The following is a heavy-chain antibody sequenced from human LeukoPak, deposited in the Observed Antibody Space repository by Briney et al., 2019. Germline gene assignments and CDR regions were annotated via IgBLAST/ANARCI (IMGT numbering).Heavy chain of an antibody. V-gene: IGHV3-66*01. CDR3: ARDGDGYNFGSDY. D-gene: IGHD5-24*01. CDR2: LYTGGTT. CDR1: GFTFSSYA. J-gene: IGHJ4*02. Sequence: GGSLRLSCAASGFTFSSYAMSWVRQAPGKGLEWVSILYTGGTTYYADSVKGRFTISRDNSKNTLYLEMNSLRAEDTAVYYCARDGDGYNFGSDYWGQGTLVTVSS.